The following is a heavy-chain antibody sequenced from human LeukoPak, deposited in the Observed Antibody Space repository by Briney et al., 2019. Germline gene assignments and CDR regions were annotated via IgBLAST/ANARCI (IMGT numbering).Heavy chain of an antibody. CDR3: ARSGGWAYGDYDGFIAFDI. Sequence: ASVKVSCKASSYTFTNHGISWVRQAPGQGLEWMGWISTYNGNTNYAQKLQGRVTMTTDTSTSTAYMELRSLRSDDTAVYYCARSGGWAYGDYDGFIAFDIWGQGTVVTVSS. CDR2: ISTYNGNT. V-gene: IGHV1-18*01. CDR1: SYTFTNHG. J-gene: IGHJ3*02. D-gene: IGHD4-17*01.